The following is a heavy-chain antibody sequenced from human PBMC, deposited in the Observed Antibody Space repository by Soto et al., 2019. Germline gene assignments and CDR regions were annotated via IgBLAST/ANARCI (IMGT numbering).Heavy chain of an antibody. CDR2: IYTSGNT. V-gene: IGHV4-4*07. CDR1: GGSISSYS. D-gene: IGHD2-2*02. J-gene: IGHJ4*02. CDR3: AREGYCSSTSCYRGGDY. Sequence: PSETLSLTCTVSGGSISSYSWSWIRQPAGKGLEWIGRIYTSGNTNYNSSLRGRVTMSLDTSMDQLSLNLSSVTAADTAVYYCAREGYCSSTSCYRGGDYWGQGTLVTFSS.